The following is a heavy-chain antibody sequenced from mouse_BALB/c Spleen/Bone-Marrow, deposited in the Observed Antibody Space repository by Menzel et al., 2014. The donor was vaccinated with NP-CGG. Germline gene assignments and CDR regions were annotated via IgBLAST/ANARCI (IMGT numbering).Heavy chain of an antibody. CDR1: GYTFTTYT. CDR2: INPSSGYT. Sequence: VKLMESGAELARPGASAKMSCRASGYTFTTYTMHWVKQRPGQGLEWIGYINPSSGYTYYNQKFKDKATLTADKSSSAAYLQLSSLTSEDSAVYYCARDYGNYDAMDYWGQGTSVTVSS. CDR3: ARDYGNYDAMDY. D-gene: IGHD2-1*01. V-gene: IGHV1-4*01. J-gene: IGHJ4*01.